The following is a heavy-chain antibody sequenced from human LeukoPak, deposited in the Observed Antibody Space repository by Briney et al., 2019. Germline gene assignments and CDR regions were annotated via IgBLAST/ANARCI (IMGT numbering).Heavy chain of an antibody. CDR3: ARHSGLRSPFDP. CDR1: GSSISSSTYY. D-gene: IGHD3-3*01. CDR2: IFYSGNT. V-gene: IGHV4-39*01. J-gene: IGHJ5*02. Sequence: SETLSLTCTVSGSSISSSTYYWGWIRQPPGKGLEWIGSIFYSGNTYYSPSLKSRVTISVDTSKNQFSLKLSSVTAADTAIYYCARHSGLRSPFDPWGQGTLVTVSS.